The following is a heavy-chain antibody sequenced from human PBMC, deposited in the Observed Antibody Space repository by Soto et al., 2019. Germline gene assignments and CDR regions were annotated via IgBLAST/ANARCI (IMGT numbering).Heavy chain of an antibody. J-gene: IGHJ5*02. CDR1: GGSISGYY. CDR2: IDYSGNT. D-gene: IGHD3-16*01. CDR3: ARVLGVGRDWFDP. V-gene: IGHV4-59*01. Sequence: QVQLQESGPGLVKPSETLSLTCSVSGGSISGYYWSWIRQPPGKGREWIGYIDYSGNTNYTPSPKSRVTVSVDTSKNQFSLKLSSAPAADTAVYYCARVLGVGRDWFDPWGQGTLVTVSS.